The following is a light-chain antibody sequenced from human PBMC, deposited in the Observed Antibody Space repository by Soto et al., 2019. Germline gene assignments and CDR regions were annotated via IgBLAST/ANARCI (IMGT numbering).Light chain of an antibody. J-gene: IGKJ1*01. CDR3: QQYNSWPLT. Sequence: EIVMTQSPATLSVSPGEGATLSCRASQSVSDNLAWYQQKPGQAPRLLIYGASTRATDIPARFSGSGSGTEFALTISSLQSEDFAFYYCQQYNSWPLTFGQGTKVEIK. V-gene: IGKV3-15*01. CDR1: QSVSDN. CDR2: GAS.